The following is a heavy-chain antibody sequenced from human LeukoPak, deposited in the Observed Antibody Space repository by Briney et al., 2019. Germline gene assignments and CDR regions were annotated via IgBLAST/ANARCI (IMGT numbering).Heavy chain of an antibody. CDR1: EFTVSRNY. J-gene: IGHJ4*02. CDR2: IFSNGDT. CDR3: TRDQMNY. Sequence: GGSLRLSCTASEFTVSRNYMLWVRQAPGKGLEWVSLIFSNGDTHYADSVKGRFTISRDTSKNTVFLQMNSLRVEDTAMYYCTRDQMNYWGQGTLVTVSS. V-gene: IGHV3-53*01. D-gene: IGHD5-24*01.